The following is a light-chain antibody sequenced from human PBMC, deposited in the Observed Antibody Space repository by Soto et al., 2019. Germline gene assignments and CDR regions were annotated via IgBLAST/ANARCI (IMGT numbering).Light chain of an antibody. CDR3: SSYTTSNTRQIV. CDR1: SSDVCGYNY. CDR2: DVS. Sequence: QSALTQPASVSGSPGQSITISCTGTSSDVCGYNYVSWYQHHPGKAPKLMIFDVSNRPSGVSNRFSGSKSGNTASLTISGLQPEDEADYYCSSYTTSNTRQIVFGTGTNVTVL. J-gene: IGLJ1*01. V-gene: IGLV2-14*03.